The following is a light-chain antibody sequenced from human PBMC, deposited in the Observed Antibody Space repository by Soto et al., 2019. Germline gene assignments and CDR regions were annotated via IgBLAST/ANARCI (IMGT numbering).Light chain of an antibody. CDR3: QQYESFPRT. CDR1: QSINNW. CDR2: KAS. Sequence: DIQMTQSPSTLXAXXXXXVXXTXRAXQSINNWLAWYQQKPGKAPKLFIFKASTLESGVPSRFSGSGSGTEFTLSISSLQPDDFATYFCQQYESFPRTFGQGTKVEIK. J-gene: IGKJ1*01. V-gene: IGKV1-5*03.